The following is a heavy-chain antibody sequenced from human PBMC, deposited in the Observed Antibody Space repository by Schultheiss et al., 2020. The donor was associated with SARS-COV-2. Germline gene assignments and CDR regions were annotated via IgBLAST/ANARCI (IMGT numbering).Heavy chain of an antibody. J-gene: IGHJ4*02. CDR2: IYYSGST. CDR1: GGSISSYY. CDR3: ARHNKGGSFD. V-gene: IGHV4-59*05. Sequence: SETLSLTCTVSGGSISSYYWSWIRQPAGKGLEWIGSIYYSGSTYYNPSLKSRVTISVDTSKNQFSLKLSSVTAADTAVYYCARHNKGGSFDWGQGTLVTVSS. D-gene: IGHD1-26*01.